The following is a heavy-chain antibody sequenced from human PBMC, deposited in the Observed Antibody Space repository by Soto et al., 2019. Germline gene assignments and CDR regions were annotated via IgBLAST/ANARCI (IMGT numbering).Heavy chain of an antibody. J-gene: IGHJ4*02. D-gene: IGHD6-6*01. CDR2: ISYDGSTK. Sequence: SGGGVVQPGRSLRLSCAASGFTFSSYAMHWVRQAPGKGLEWVAVISYDGSTKYYADSVKGRFTISRDNSKNTLYLQMNSLRAEDTAVYYCARDGFKQLAPFDYWGQGTLVTVSS. CDR1: GFTFSSYA. V-gene: IGHV3-30-3*01. CDR3: ARDGFKQLAPFDY.